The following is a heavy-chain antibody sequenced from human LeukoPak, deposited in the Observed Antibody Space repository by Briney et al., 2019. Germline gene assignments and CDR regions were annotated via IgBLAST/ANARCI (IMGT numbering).Heavy chain of an antibody. CDR3: ARGGSYYASGSYFAFDI. CDR2: ISYDGSNK. CDR1: EFTFSNYD. J-gene: IGHJ3*02. Sequence: GGSLRLSCAASEFTFSNYDMHWVRQAPGKGLEWVAVISYDGSNKYYADSVKGRFTISRDNSKNTLYLQMNSLRPQDTAVYYCARGGSYYASGSYFAFDIWGQGRMVTVSS. D-gene: IGHD3-10*01. V-gene: IGHV3-30*03.